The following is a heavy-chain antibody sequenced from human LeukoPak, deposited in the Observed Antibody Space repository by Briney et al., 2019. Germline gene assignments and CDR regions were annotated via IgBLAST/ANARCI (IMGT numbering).Heavy chain of an antibody. D-gene: IGHD5-18*01. J-gene: IGHJ4*02. CDR2: IKSKGAGGTI. V-gene: IGHV3-15*01. CDR3: ARVTQGVTLGDTAMWY. Sequence: GGSLRLSCEASGFTFSTAWMSWVRQAPGRGLEWVGRIKSKGAGGTIEYAAPVKGRFTISRDDSKNTLYLQMNSLRAEDTAVYYCARVTQGVTLGDTAMWYWGQGTLVTVSS. CDR1: GFTFSTAW.